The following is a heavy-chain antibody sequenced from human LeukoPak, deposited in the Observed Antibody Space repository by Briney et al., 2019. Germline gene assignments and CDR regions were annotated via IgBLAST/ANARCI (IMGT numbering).Heavy chain of an antibody. D-gene: IGHD3-3*01. Sequence: PGGSLRLSCAASGFTFDDYAMHWVRQAPGKGLEWVANIKQDGSEKYYVDSVKGRFTISRDNAKNSLYLQMNSLRAEDTAVYYCARDEGSDFWSGYPPGYFDYWGQGTLVTVSS. CDR3: ARDEGSDFWSGYPPGYFDY. V-gene: IGHV3-7*01. CDR2: IKQDGSEK. J-gene: IGHJ4*02. CDR1: GFTFDDYA.